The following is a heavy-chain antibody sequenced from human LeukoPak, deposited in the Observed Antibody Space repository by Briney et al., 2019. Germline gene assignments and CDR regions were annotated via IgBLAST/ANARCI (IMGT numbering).Heavy chain of an antibody. CDR2: IYYSWST. J-gene: IGHJ3*02. D-gene: IGHD3-22*01. CDR1: GGPIRSYY. V-gene: IGHV4-59*01. CDR3: AREYDYYDSSGPPRTHAFDI. Sequence: SEAVSLTCTVSGGPIRSYYWSWIRQPPGKGLEWIGYIYYSWSTNYNPSRKSRVNISVDTSKNQFSLKLSSVTAADTAVYYCAREYDYYDSSGPPRTHAFDIWGQGTMVAVSS.